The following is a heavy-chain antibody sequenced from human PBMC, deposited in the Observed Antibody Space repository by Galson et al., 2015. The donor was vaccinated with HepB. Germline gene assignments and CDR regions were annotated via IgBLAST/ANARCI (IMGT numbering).Heavy chain of an antibody. CDR3: ARGPVAISAWYYYYGMDV. CDR2: MNPNSGNT. V-gene: IGHV1-8*01. Sequence: SVKVSCKASGYTFISYDINWVRQATGQGLEWMGWMNPNSGNTGYAQKFQGRVTMTRNTSISTAYMELSSLRSEDTAVYYCARGPVAISAWYYYYGMDVWGQGTTVTVSS. J-gene: IGHJ6*02. D-gene: IGHD6-19*01. CDR1: GYTFISYD.